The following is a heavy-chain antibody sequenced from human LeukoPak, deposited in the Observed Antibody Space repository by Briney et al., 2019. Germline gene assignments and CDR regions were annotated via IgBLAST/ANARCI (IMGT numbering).Heavy chain of an antibody. V-gene: IGHV1-18*01. Sequence: GASVKVSCKASGYTSSSYGISWVRQAPGQGLEGMGWISAYNGNTNYAQKLQGRVTMTTDTSTSTAYLELRSLRSDETAVYYCARDDGSYELRSRTGIDYWGQGTLVTVSS. CDR2: ISAYNGNT. D-gene: IGHD5-12*01. CDR1: GYTSSSYG. CDR3: ARDDGSYELRSRTGIDY. J-gene: IGHJ4*02.